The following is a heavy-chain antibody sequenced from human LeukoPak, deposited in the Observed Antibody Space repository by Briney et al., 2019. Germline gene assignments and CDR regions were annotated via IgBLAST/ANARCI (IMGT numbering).Heavy chain of an antibody. V-gene: IGHV4-38-2*01. CDR2: IYHSGST. Sequence: PSETLSLTCAVSGYSISSGYYWGWIRQPPGKGLEWIGSIYHSGSTYYNPSLKSRVTISVDTSKNQFSLKLSSVTAADTAVYYCARVATYQLPGRYNWFDPWGQGTLVTVSS. D-gene: IGHD2-2*01. CDR3: ARVATYQLPGRYNWFDP. CDR1: GYSISSGYY. J-gene: IGHJ5*02.